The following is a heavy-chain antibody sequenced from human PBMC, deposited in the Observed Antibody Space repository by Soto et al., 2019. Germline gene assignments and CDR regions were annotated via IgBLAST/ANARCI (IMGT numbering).Heavy chain of an antibody. Sequence: QVQLVQSGAEVKKPGSSVKVSCKASGGTFSSYAISWVRQAPGQGLEWMGGIIPIFGTANYAQKFQGRVTITADESTSTDYMGLSSLRSEDTAVYYCARSDYFDSSGYYYYFDYWGQGTLVTGSS. V-gene: IGHV1-69*01. CDR2: IIPIFGTA. CDR1: GGTFSSYA. J-gene: IGHJ4*02. CDR3: ARSDYFDSSGYYYYFDY. D-gene: IGHD3-22*01.